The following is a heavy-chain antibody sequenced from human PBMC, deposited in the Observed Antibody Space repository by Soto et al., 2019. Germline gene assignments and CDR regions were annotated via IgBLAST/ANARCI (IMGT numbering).Heavy chain of an antibody. CDR3: AGTYYDFWSGSANWFDP. CDR1: GGSISSSNW. V-gene: IGHV4-4*02. J-gene: IGHJ5*02. Sequence: SETLSLTCAVSGGSISSSNWWSWVRQPPGKGLEWIGEIYHSGSTNYNPSLKSRVTISVDKSKNQFSLKLSSVTAADTAVYYCAGTYYDFWSGSANWFDPWGQGTLVTVS. CDR2: IYHSGST. D-gene: IGHD3-3*01.